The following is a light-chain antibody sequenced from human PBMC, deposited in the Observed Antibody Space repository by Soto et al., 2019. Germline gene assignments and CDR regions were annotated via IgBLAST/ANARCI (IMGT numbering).Light chain of an antibody. CDR1: QGIGND. V-gene: IGKV1-6*01. CDR2: AAS. J-gene: IGKJ1*01. CDR3: LQDYDYPLT. Sequence: AIQMTQSPSSLSASVGDRVTITCRASQGIGNDLGWYQQKPGKAPKLLVYAASTLQTGVPSRFSGSGSGTDFTLTIRSLQPEDFATYYCLQDYDYPLTFGRGTKVEIK.